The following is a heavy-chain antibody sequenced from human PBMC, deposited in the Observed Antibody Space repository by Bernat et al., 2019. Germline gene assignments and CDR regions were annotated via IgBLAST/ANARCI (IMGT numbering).Heavy chain of an antibody. Sequence: EVQLVETGGGLIQPGGSLRLSCAASGFTVSSNYMSWVRQAPGKGLEWVSVIYSGGSTYYADSVKGRFTISRENSKNTLYLQMNSLRAEDTAVYYCARAGGYYDYIWGSYRVNDAFDIWGQGTMVTVSS. CDR3: ARAGGYYDYIWGSYRVNDAFDI. CDR2: IYSGGST. D-gene: IGHD3-16*02. V-gene: IGHV3-53*05. CDR1: GFTVSSNY. J-gene: IGHJ3*02.